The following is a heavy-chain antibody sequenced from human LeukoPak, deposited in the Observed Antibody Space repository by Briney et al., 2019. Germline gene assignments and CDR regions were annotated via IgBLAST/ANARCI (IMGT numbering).Heavy chain of an antibody. V-gene: IGHV1-46*01. D-gene: IGHD3-22*01. Sequence: ASVKVSCKASGYTFTSYYMHWVRQAPGQGLEWMGIINPSGGSTSYVQKFQGRVTMTRDTSTSTVYMELSSLRSEGTAVYYCARDPPEGYDSSGSLDYWGQGTLVTVSS. J-gene: IGHJ4*02. CDR2: INPSGGST. CDR3: ARDPPEGYDSSGSLDY. CDR1: GYTFTSYY.